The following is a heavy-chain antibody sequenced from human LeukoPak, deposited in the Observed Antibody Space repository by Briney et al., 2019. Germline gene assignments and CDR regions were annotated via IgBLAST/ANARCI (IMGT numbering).Heavy chain of an antibody. J-gene: IGHJ3*02. CDR1: GFTFSSYS. D-gene: IGHD3-22*01. V-gene: IGHV3-48*01. CDR3: ARDVIVVNGAFDI. Sequence: PGGSLRLSCAASGFTFSSYSMNWVRQAPGKGLEWVSYISSSSSTIYYADSVKGRFTISRDNAKYSLYLQMNSLRAEGTAVYYCARDVIVVNGAFDIWGEGTMVTVSS. CDR2: ISSSSSTI.